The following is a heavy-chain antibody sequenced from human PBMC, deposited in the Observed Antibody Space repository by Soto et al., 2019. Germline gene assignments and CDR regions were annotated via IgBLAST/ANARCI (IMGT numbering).Heavy chain of an antibody. Sequence: SETLSLTCAVSGGSIVSGGYSWSWIRQPPGKGLQWIGHIYEGGNTYYTPSLDSRVTISVDKSKNQFSLRLSSVTAADTAVYFCVRRSPEDAFDIWGQGALVTVSS. J-gene: IGHJ3*02. CDR2: IYEGGNT. V-gene: IGHV4-30-2*01. CDR3: VRRSPEDAFDI. CDR1: GGSIVSGGYS.